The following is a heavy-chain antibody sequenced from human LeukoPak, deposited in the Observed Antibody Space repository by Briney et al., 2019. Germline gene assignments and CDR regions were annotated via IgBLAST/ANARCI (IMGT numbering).Heavy chain of an antibody. CDR3: ARGAGNTVSTRFFDY. D-gene: IGHD5/OR15-5a*01. J-gene: IGHJ4*02. CDR1: GFTVSSNY. CDR2: IYSGGST. Sequence: PGGSLRLSCAASGFTVSSNYMSWVRQAPGKGLEWVSVIYSGGSTYYADPVKGRFTISRDNSKSTLYLQMNSLRAEDTAVYYCARGAGNTVSTRFFDYWGQGTLVTVSS. V-gene: IGHV3-53*01.